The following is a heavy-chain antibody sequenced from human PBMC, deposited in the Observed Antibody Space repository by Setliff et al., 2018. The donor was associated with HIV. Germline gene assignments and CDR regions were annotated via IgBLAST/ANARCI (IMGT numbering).Heavy chain of an antibody. J-gene: IGHJ4*02. CDR2: INYNGGT. Sequence: PSETLSLTCAVYGGSFTSYYWTWIRQAPGKDLEWIGEINYNGGTNYNPSLKSRVTISVDRSKNQFFLRLTSVTAADTAVYYCARGSYRGSGFFVRYFDFWGQGSLVTVSS. V-gene: IGHV4-34*01. CDR3: ARGSYRGSGFFVRYFDF. D-gene: IGHD3-3*01. CDR1: GGSFTSYY.